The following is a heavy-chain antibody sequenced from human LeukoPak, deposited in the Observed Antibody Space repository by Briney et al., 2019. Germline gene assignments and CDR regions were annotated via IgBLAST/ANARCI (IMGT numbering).Heavy chain of an antibody. D-gene: IGHD3-22*01. CDR3: ARDYYDSSGPNDAFDI. CDR1: GFTFSSYS. Sequence: GGSLRLSCAASGFTFSSYSMNWVRQAPGKGLEWVANIKQDGSEKYYVDSVKGRFTISRDNAKNSLYRQMNSLRAEDTAVYYCARDYYDSSGPNDAFDIWGQGTMVTVSS. CDR2: IKQDGSEK. J-gene: IGHJ3*02. V-gene: IGHV3-7*01.